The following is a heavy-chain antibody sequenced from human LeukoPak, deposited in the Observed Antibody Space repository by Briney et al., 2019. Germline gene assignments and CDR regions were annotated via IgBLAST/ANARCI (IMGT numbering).Heavy chain of an antibody. CDR1: GFTFSDYY. CDR3: ASLGYCSSTSCPYYYYGVDV. D-gene: IGHD2-2*01. Sequence: PGGSLRLSCAASGFTFSDYYMSWIRQAPGKGLEWVSYISSSGSTIYYADSVKGRFTISRDNAKNSLYLQMNSLRAEVTAVYYCASLGYCSSTSCPYYYYGVDVWGQGTTVTVSS. J-gene: IGHJ6*02. V-gene: IGHV3-11*01. CDR2: ISSSGSTI.